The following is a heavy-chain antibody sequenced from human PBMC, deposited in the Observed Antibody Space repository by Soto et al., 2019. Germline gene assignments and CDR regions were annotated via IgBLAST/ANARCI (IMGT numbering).Heavy chain of an antibody. Sequence: HHGGSLRLSCAASGFTFNYYWMTWVRQAPGKGLEWVANVKPDGSATFYADSLKGRFTISRDNAKNSVSLQMDSLRADDTAVYYCARDRERVTVNGGIALGAMEVWGHGTTVTVSS. D-gene: IGHD3-22*01. J-gene: IGHJ6*02. CDR2: VKPDGSAT. CDR1: GFTFNYYW. V-gene: IGHV3-7*03. CDR3: ARDRERVTVNGGIALGAMEV.